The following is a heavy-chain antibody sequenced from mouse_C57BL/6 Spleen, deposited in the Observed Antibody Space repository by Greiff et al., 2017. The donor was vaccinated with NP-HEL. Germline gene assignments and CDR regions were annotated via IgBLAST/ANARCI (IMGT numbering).Heavy chain of an antibody. CDR3: ARDYDSLFDY. CDR2: IHPNSGST. Sequence: QVQLQQSGAELVKPGASVKLSCKASGYTFTSYWMHWVKQRPGQGLEWIGMIHPNSGSTNYNEKFKSKATLTVDKSSSTAYMQLSSLTSEDSAVYYCARDYDSLFDYWGQGTTLTVSS. D-gene: IGHD2-4*01. V-gene: IGHV1-64*01. CDR1: GYTFTSYW. J-gene: IGHJ2*01.